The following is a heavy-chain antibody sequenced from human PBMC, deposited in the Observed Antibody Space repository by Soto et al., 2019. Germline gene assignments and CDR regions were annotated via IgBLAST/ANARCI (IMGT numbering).Heavy chain of an antibody. Sequence: EVQLVESGGGLVQPGGSLRLSCAASGFTFSSYSMNWVRQAPGKGLEWVSYISSGSSNMYYADSVKGRFTISRDNAKNSLYLQMNCVRGEETAVYYCAGTRRSGIAFALEYWGQGALVTVSS. CDR3: AGTRRSGIAFALEY. CDR1: GFTFSSYS. CDR2: ISSGSSNM. J-gene: IGHJ4*02. V-gene: IGHV3-48*01. D-gene: IGHD3-10*01.